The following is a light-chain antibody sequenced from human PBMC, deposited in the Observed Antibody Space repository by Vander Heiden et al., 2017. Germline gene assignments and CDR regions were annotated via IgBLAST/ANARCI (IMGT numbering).Light chain of an antibody. CDR2: LGS. CDR3: MQGLATPYT. CDR1: QSLLHSNGYNY. V-gene: IGKV2-28*01. Sequence: DIVMTQSPLSLLVSPGEPASISCRSSQSLLHSNGYNYLDWYLQKPGQAPQLLIYLGSDRASGVPERFSGSGSGTDFTLKISRVEAEDVGVYYCMQGLATPYTFGQGTKLEIK. J-gene: IGKJ2*01.